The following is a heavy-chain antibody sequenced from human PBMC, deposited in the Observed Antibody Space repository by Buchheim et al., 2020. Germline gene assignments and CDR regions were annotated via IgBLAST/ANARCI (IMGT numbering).Heavy chain of an antibody. Sequence: QVQLQESGPGLVKPSETLSLTCTVSGGSISSYYWSWIRQPPGKGLEWIGYIYYSGSINYNPSLKSRVTISVDTSKNQFSLKLSSVTAADTAVYYCARGNDYVYWGQGTL. J-gene: IGHJ4*02. V-gene: IGHV4-59*01. CDR2: IYYSGSI. CDR3: ARGNDYVY. D-gene: IGHD4-17*01. CDR1: GGSISSYY.